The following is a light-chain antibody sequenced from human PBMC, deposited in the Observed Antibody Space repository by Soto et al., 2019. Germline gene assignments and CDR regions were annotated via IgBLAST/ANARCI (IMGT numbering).Light chain of an antibody. J-gene: IGKJ1*01. CDR2: QAS. CDR3: QQYTCLWT. Sequence: IQMPQSPSTLTASVGDIVTITFRASRSLQTWLAWYQQKPGQAPKLLMYQASSLESGVPSRFSASGSGTEFTLTISSLQPDDVATYYCQQYTCLWTFGPGTKVDI. CDR1: RSLQTW. V-gene: IGKV1-5*03.